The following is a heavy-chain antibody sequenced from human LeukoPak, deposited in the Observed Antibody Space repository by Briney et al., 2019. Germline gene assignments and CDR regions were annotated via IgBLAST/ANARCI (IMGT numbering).Heavy chain of an antibody. Sequence: SETLSLTCTVSGGSISSSTYYWGWIRQPPGKGLEWIGSIYYSGSTYYNPSLKSRVTISVDTSKNQFSLKLSSVTAADTAVYYCARGESSGSSAWFDPWGQGTLVTVSS. V-gene: IGHV4-39*07. D-gene: IGHD6-6*01. CDR1: GGSISSSTYY. J-gene: IGHJ5*02. CDR2: IYYSGST. CDR3: ARGESSGSSAWFDP.